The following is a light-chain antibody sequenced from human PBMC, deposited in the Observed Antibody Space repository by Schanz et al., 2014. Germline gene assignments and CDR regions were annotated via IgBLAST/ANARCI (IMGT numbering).Light chain of an antibody. CDR2: GTA. V-gene: IGKV3-20*01. J-gene: IGKJ3*01. CDR1: QSVISNY. Sequence: EIVLTQSPGTLSLSPGERATLSCRASQSVISNYLAWYQQKPGQAPRLLIFGTASRATGIPARFSGSGSGTDFTLTISRLEPEDFAVYYCQHYGSSPLFTFGPGTTVDIK. CDR3: QHYGSSPLFT.